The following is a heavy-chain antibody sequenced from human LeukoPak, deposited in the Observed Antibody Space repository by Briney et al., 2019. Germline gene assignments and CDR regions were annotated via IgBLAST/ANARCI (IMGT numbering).Heavy chain of an antibody. V-gene: IGHV1-2*02. CDR2: INPNSGGT. CDR3: ATGGPPGYSSGWFDY. CDR1: GYTFTGYY. Sequence: ASVKVSCKASGYTFTGYYMHWVRQAPGQGLEWMGWINPNSGGTNYAQKFQGRVTMTRDTSISTAYMELSRLRSDDTAVYYCATGGPPGYSSGWFDYWGQGTLVTVS. D-gene: IGHD6-19*01. J-gene: IGHJ4*02.